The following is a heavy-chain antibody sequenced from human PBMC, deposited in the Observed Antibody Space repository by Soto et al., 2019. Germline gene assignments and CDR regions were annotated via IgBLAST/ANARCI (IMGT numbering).Heavy chain of an antibody. CDR1: GYTFTNYG. J-gene: IGHJ4*02. D-gene: IGHD3-9*01. CDR2: ISAYNGNT. CDR3: ARPQNDILTDSYTNYFDS. Sequence: QVQLVQSGAEVKKPGASVKVSCKASGYTFTNYGLTWVRQAPGQGPEWVGWISAYNGNTHYAQKLQGRVAMTTDTSTSTAYMELRSLSSDDTAVHYCARPQNDILTDSYTNYFDSWGQGTPVTVSS. V-gene: IGHV1-18*01.